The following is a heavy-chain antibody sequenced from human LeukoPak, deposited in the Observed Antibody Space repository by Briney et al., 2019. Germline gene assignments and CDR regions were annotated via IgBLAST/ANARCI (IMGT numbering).Heavy chain of an antibody. D-gene: IGHD6-19*01. V-gene: IGHV3-30*18. CDR2: ISYEASTQ. Sequence: PGRSLRLSCAASGFTFSNYGMHGVRQAPGKGLEWVAVISYEASTQFYADSAKGRFTISRDNSKNTLYLQMNSLRAEDTALYYCTKEGAEYACGCTDYWGQGTLVTVSS. CDR3: TKEGAEYACGCTDY. CDR1: GFTFSNYG. J-gene: IGHJ4*02.